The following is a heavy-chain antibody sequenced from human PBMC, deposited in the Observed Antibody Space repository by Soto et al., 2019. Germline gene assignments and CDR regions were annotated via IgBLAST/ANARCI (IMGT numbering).Heavy chain of an antibody. J-gene: IGHJ6*02. D-gene: IGHD6-13*01. CDR3: ARDHGGSTWFVGVYYFFGMGV. CDR1: GFIFSDYT. CDR2: ISSSGDAI. V-gene: IGHV3-48*02. Sequence: EVQLVESGGDLVQPGGSLRLSCAASGFIFSDYTMTWVRQAPGRGLEFVSHISSSGDAIFYAESVKGRFTVSRDNAKKSLYLQMNSLRDDDTAVYFCARDHGGSTWFVGVYYFFGMGVWGQGTAVTVSS.